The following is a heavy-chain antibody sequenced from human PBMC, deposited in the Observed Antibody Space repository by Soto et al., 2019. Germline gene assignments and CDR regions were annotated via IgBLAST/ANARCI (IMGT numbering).Heavy chain of an antibody. D-gene: IGHD5-18*01. Sequence: GGSLRLSCTAFGFTFSRYAMNWVRQAPGKGLEWVSTFDNSDGRTYYTDPVKGRFTISRDNSRNTLFLQMDSLRPEDTAVYYCAKVRDTSMDMNFESWGRGTLVTVSS. CDR1: GFTFSRYA. V-gene: IGHV3-23*01. CDR3: AKVRDTSMDMNFES. J-gene: IGHJ4*02. CDR2: FDNSDGRT.